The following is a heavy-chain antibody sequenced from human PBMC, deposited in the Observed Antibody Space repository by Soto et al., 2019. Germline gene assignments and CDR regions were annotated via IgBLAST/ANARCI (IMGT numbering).Heavy chain of an antibody. CDR3: ARLSWNLYYYYMDV. D-gene: IGHD1-1*01. V-gene: IGHV4-59*01. CDR2: IYYSGST. Sequence: SETLSLTCTVSGGSISSYYWSWIRQPPGKGLEWIGYIYYSGSTNYNPSLKSRVTISVDTSKNQFSLKLSSVTAADTAVYYCARLSWNLYYYYMDVWGKGTTVTVSS. J-gene: IGHJ6*03. CDR1: GGSISSYY.